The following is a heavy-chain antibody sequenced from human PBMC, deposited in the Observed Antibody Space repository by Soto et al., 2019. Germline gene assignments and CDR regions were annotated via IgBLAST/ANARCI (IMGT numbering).Heavy chain of an antibody. CDR1: GGSISSYY. V-gene: IGHV4-59*01. J-gene: IGHJ6*02. D-gene: IGHD4-17*01. CDR2: IYCSGST. CDR3: ARGTSTVTNDYYYGMDV. Sequence: SETLSLTCTVSGGSISSYYWSWIRQPPGKGLEWIGYIYCSGSTNYNPSLKSRVTISVDTSKNQFSLKLSSVTAADTAVYYCARGTSTVTNDYYYGMDVWGQGTTVTVSS.